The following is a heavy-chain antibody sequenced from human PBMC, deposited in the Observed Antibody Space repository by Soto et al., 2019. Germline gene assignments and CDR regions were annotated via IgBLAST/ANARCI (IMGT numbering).Heavy chain of an antibody. CDR2: INHSGST. V-gene: IGHV4-34*01. J-gene: IGHJ6*03. CDR3: ARGRKNIVVVAASDNYYYYMDV. Sequence: SETLSLTCAVYGGSFSGYYWSWIRQPPGKGLEWIGEINHSGSTNYNPSLKSRVTISVDTSKNQFSLKLSSVTAADTAVYYCARGRKNIVVVAASDNYYYYMDVWGKGTTVTVSS. CDR1: GGSFSGYY. D-gene: IGHD2-2*01.